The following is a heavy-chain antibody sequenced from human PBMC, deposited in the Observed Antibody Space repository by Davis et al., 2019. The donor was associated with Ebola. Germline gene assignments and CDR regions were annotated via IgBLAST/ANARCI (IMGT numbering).Heavy chain of an antibody. CDR1: GFTFSDYY. D-gene: IGHD3-9*01. Sequence: GESLKISCAASGFTFSDYYMSWIRQAPGKGLEWVSFISSGGTTIYYADSVKGRFTISRDTAKKSLYLQMNSLRAEDTAVYYCARDSKRYFDWQVDYWGQGTLVTVSS. CDR3: ARDSKRYFDWQVDY. CDR2: ISSGGTTI. V-gene: IGHV3-11*01. J-gene: IGHJ4*02.